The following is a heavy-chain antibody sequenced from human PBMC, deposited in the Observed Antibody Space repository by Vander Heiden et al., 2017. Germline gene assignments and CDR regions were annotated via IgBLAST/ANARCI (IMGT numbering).Heavy chain of an antibody. V-gene: IGHV3-53*01. CDR2: IYSDGTT. J-gene: IGHJ4*02. D-gene: IGHD3-10*01. Sequence: EVQVVESGGDLIQPGGSLRLSGAASGFTVSKTYMNWVRQAPGKGLEWISVIYSDGTTDYADSVKGRFTIYRDNSKNMVFLQMKSLRVEDTAIYYCARGLWFGALWGQGTLVTVSA. CDR1: GFTVSKTY. CDR3: ARGLWFGAL.